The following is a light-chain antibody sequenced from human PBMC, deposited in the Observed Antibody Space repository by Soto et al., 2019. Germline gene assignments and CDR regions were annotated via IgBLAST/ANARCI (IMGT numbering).Light chain of an antibody. J-gene: IGLJ1*01. CDR2: EGS. CDR1: SSDVGTYDL. CDR3: CSYAGSSVYV. V-gene: IGLV2-23*01. Sequence: QSVLTQPASVSGSPGQSITISCTGTSSDVGTYDLVSWYQQHPGKAPKLMIYEGSKRPSGVSNRFSGSKSGNTASLTISGLQAEDEADYHCCSYAGSSVYVFGTGTKLTVL.